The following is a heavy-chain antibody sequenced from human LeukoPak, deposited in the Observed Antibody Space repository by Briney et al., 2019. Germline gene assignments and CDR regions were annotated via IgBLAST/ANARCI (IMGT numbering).Heavy chain of an antibody. J-gene: IGHJ4*02. Sequence: PGGSLRLSCAASAFTFSDYSMNCVRQAPGKGLEWISYISGRSSTIYYADSVRGRFTISRDNAKNSMYLQMNSLRAEDTAVYYCARDRLTSGSYFFDYWGQGTLVTVS. CDR1: AFTFSDYS. CDR2: ISGRSSTI. CDR3: ARDRLTSGSYFFDY. D-gene: IGHD1-26*01. V-gene: IGHV3-48*01.